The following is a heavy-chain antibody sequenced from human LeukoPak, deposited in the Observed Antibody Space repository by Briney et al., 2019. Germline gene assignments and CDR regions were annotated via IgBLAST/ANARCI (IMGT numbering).Heavy chain of an antibody. CDR2: IYTSGNT. J-gene: IGHJ5*02. D-gene: IGHD3-10*01. Sequence: SETLSLTCTVSGCSISTGSYYWSWIRQPAGKGLEWIVRIYTSGNTTHNPSLKSPVTISVDTSKNQCSLKLSSVTAADTAVYYCARNMVRGEGWFDTWGQGTLVTVSS. CDR1: GCSISTGSYY. V-gene: IGHV4-61*02. CDR3: ARNMVRGEGWFDT.